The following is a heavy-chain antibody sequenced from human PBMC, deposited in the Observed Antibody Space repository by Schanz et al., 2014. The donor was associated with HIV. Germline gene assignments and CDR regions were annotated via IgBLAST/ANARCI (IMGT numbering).Heavy chain of an antibody. J-gene: IGHJ6*02. CDR3: AKDRRGGYQFLYGLDV. CDR2: ISGNGGST. V-gene: IGHV3-23*01. CDR1: TFTFNNYD. Sequence: EVQLLESGGGLVQPGGSLRLSCAASTFTFNNYDMGWVRQAPGKGLEWVSGISGNGGSTYHADSVKGRFTISRDNSKNTLYLQMNSLRAEDTAVYYCAKDRRGGYQFLYGLDVWGQGTTVTVS. D-gene: IGHD2-2*01.